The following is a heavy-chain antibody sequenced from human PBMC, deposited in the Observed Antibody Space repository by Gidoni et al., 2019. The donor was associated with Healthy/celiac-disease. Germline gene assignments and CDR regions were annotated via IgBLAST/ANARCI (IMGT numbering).Heavy chain of an antibody. CDR2: INHSGST. Sequence: QVQLQQWGAGLLKPSDTLSLTCAVYGGSFSGYYWSWIRQPPGKGLEWIGEINHSGSTNYNPSLKSRVTISVDTSKNQFSLKLSSVTAADTAVYYCARGAYDFWSGYYRRPYYYYGMDVWGQGTTVTVSS. V-gene: IGHV4-34*01. D-gene: IGHD3-3*01. CDR3: ARGAYDFWSGYYRRPYYYYGMDV. J-gene: IGHJ6*02. CDR1: GGSFSGYY.